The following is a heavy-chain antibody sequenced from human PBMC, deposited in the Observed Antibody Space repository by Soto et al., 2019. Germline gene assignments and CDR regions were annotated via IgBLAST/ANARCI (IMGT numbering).Heavy chain of an antibody. J-gene: IGHJ5*02. CDR3: ARVLRGWFDP. V-gene: IGHV4-4*02. CDR1: GGSTTSANW. CDR2: ISHSGIT. Sequence: SETLSLTCAVSGGSTTSANWWTWVRQPPGGGLEWIGEISHSGITNYKASLKSRVTMSVDKTKNDVSLKLTSVTAADTAVYYCARVLRGWFDPWGQGTPVTVSS.